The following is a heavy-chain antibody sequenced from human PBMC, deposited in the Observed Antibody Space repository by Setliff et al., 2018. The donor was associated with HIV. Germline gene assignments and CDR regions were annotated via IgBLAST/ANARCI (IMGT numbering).Heavy chain of an antibody. D-gene: IGHD2-15*01. CDR3: ARRIQLRDSSGRSCWTFDI. J-gene: IGHJ3*02. Sequence: SETLSLTCTVSGASINSGSHNWGWIRQPPGKGLEWIATLHYTGTTYYNPSLKSRVTISTDTSKNQFSLKLSSVTAADTAVNYCARRIQLRDSSGRSCWTFDIWGQGTMVTVSS. V-gene: IGHV4-39*01. CDR1: GASINSGSHN. CDR2: LHYTGTT.